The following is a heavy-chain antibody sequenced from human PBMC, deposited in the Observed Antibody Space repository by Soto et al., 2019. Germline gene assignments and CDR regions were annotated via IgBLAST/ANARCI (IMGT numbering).Heavy chain of an antibody. CDR3: ASSLYYYDSSGYLGHLKLDY. D-gene: IGHD3-22*01. V-gene: IGHV3-30*03. Sequence: QVQLVESGGGVVQPGRSLRLSCAASGFTFSSYGMHWVRQAPGKGLELVAVISYDGSNKYYADSVKGRFTVSRDNSKNTLYLQMNSLRAEYTTVYYCASSLYYYDSSGYLGHLKLDYWGQGTLVTVSS. J-gene: IGHJ4*02. CDR1: GFTFSSYG. CDR2: ISYDGSNK.